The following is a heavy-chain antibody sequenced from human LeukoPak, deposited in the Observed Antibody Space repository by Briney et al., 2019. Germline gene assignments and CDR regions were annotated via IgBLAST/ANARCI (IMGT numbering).Heavy chain of an antibody. CDR1: GFTFSGST. CDR3: TSRSSTFGGVIDLDY. J-gene: IGHJ4*02. CDR2: IRNKGNSYAT. V-gene: IGHV3-73*01. Sequence: KPGGSLRLSCAASGFTFSGSTIHWVRQTSGKGLEWVGRIRNKGNSYATAYAASVKGRFTISRDDSKNTAYLQMNSLKTEDTAVYYCTSRSSTFGGVIDLDYWGQGTLVTVSS. D-gene: IGHD3-16*02.